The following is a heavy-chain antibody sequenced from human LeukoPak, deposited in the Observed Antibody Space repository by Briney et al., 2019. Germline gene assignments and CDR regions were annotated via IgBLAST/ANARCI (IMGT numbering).Heavy chain of an antibody. CDR1: GFTVSYNY. V-gene: IGHV4-34*01. Sequence: GSLRLSCVASGFTVSYNYMSWIRQPPGKGLEWIGEINHSGSTNYNPSLKSRVTISVDTSKNQFSLKLSSVTAADTAVYYCARVGYISGWYPFDFWGLGTLVIVSS. J-gene: IGHJ4*02. D-gene: IGHD6-19*01. CDR2: INHSGST. CDR3: ARVGYISGWYPFDF.